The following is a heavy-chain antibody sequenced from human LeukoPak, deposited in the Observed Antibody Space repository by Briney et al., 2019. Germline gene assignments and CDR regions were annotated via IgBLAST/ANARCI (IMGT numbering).Heavy chain of an antibody. V-gene: IGHV3-30*02. CDR2: IRYDGSNK. CDR3: PRTYYDFWSGYYGPNWFDP. J-gene: IGHJ5*02. Sequence: GGSLRLSCAASGFTFSSYGMHWVRQAPGKGLEWVAFIRYDGSNKYYADSVKGRFTISRDNSKNTPYLQMNSLRAEDTAVYYCPRTYYDFWSGYYGPNWFDPWGQGTLVTVSS. CDR1: GFTFSSYG. D-gene: IGHD3-3*01.